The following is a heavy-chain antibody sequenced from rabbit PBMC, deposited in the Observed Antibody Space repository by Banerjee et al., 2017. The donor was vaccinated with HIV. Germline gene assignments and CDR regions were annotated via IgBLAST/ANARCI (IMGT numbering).Heavy chain of an antibody. V-gene: IGHV1S45*01. J-gene: IGHJ4*01. CDR2: IYAGDGNT. CDR1: GFDFSSYG. CDR3: ARDLAGVIGWNFGL. Sequence: QEQLVESGGGLVKPEGSLTLTCKASGFDFSSYGVSWVRQAPGKGLEWIACIYAGDGNTYYASWAKGRFTISKTSSTTVTLQMTSLTAADTAIYFCARDLAGVIGWNFGLWGPGTLVTVS. D-gene: IGHD4-1*01.